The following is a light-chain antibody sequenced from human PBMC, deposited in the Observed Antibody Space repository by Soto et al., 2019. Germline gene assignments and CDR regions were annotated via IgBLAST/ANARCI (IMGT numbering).Light chain of an antibody. CDR2: GAS. CDR1: QSVNSVY. J-gene: IGKJ1*01. Sequence: DIVLTQSPGTLSLSPGERGTLSCGASQSVNSVYLAWYQQKPGQAPRLLIYGASSRATGIPVRFSGSGSGTDFTLTISRLEPEDSGVYYCQQYGNSLWTFGQGTKVEIK. CDR3: QQYGNSLWT. V-gene: IGKV3-20*01.